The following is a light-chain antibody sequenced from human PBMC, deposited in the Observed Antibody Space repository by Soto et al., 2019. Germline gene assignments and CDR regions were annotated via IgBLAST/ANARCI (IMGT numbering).Light chain of an antibody. J-gene: IGLJ2*01. V-gene: IGLV1-40*01. Sequence: QSVLTQPPSVSGAPGQRVTICCTGSSSSIGADYDVHWYQHLPGTAPKLLIYGNNNRPSGVPDRFSGSKSGTSASLAITGLQAEDEADYYCQSYDSSVSGRRVFGGGTKLTVL. CDR1: SSSIGADYD. CDR3: QSYDSSVSGRRV. CDR2: GNN.